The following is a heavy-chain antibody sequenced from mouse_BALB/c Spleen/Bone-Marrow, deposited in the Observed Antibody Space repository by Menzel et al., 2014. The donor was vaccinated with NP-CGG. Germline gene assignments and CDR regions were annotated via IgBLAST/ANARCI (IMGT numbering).Heavy chain of an antibody. D-gene: IGHD4-1*01. CDR2: IDPASGNI. CDR1: GFNIKDTY. J-gene: IGHJ2*01. CDR3: ASLTGTFDY. Sequence: VQLKESGTDLVKPGASVKLSCTASGFNIKDTYMHWVKQWPEQGLDWIGRIDPASGNIQYDPKFQGRAAITADTSSNTAYLQLSSLTSVDTAVYYCASLTGTFDYWGQGTPLTVSS. V-gene: IGHV14-3*02.